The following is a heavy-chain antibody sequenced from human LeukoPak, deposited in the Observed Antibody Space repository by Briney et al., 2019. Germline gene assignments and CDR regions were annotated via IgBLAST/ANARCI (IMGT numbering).Heavy chain of an antibody. J-gene: IGHJ6*02. D-gene: IGHD3-10*01. CDR2: MNPNSGNT. V-gene: IGHV1-8*01. CDR3: ARDLGEDYGMDV. Sequence: GASENVSYKASGYTFTSYDINWVRQATGQGVEWMGWMNPNSGNTGYAQKFQGRVTMTRNTSISTAYMELSSLRSEDTAVYYCARDLGEDYGMDVWGQGTTVTVSS. CDR1: GYTFTSYD.